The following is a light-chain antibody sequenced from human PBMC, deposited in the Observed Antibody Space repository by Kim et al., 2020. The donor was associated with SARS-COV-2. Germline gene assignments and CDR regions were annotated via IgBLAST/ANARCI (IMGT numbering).Light chain of an antibody. CDR3: SSYGGSNNVL. CDR2: EVN. J-gene: IGLJ3*02. V-gene: IGLV2-8*01. Sequence: QSALTQPPSAAGSPGQSVTFSCTGTSSDVGGYNYVSWYQQYPDKAPKLILYEVNKRPSGVPDRFSGSKSGNTASLTVSGLQAEDEADYYCSSYGGSNNVLFGGGTQLTVL. CDR1: SSDVGGYNY.